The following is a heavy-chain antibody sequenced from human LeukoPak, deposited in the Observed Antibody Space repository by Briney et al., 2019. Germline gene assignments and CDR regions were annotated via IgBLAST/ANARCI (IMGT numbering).Heavy chain of an antibody. CDR3: ARSGRGTFTSYWTYFDF. D-gene: IGHD2/OR15-2a*01. CDR2: IYYSGNT. V-gene: IGHV4-59*01. J-gene: IGHJ4*02. CDR1: GGSISSYY. Sequence: SETLSLTCTVSGGSISSYYWNWIRQPPGKGLEWIGYIYYSGNTNYNPSLESRVTISIDTSKSQISLRLSSVTAADTAVYYCARSGRGTFTSYWTYFDFWGQGILVTVSS.